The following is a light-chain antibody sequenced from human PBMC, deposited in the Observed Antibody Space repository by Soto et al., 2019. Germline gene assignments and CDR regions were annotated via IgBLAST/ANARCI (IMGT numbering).Light chain of an antibody. Sequence: DIQMTQSPSTLSASVGDRVTITCRACQSISSWLAWYQQKPGKAPKLLIYKASSLESGVPSRFSGSGSGTEFTLTISSLQPDDFATYYCQQYNSYRRTFGQGTKVEIK. CDR2: KAS. CDR3: QQYNSYRRT. CDR1: QSISSW. J-gene: IGKJ1*01. V-gene: IGKV1-5*03.